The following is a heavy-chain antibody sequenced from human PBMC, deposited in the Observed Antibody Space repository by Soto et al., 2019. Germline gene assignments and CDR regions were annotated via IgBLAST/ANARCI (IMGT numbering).Heavy chain of an antibody. CDR1: GFTFSSYS. Sequence: GGSLRLSCAASGFTFSSYSMNWVRQAPGKGLEWVSSISSSSSYIYYADSVKARFTISRDNAKNSLYLQMNSLRAEDTAVYYCAREPAAIYAFDIWGQGTMVTVSS. D-gene: IGHD2-2*01. CDR2: ISSSSSYI. CDR3: AREPAAIYAFDI. J-gene: IGHJ3*02. V-gene: IGHV3-21*01.